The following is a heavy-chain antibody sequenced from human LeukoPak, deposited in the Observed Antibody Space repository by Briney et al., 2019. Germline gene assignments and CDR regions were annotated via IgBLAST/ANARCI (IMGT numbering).Heavy chain of an antibody. J-gene: IGHJ3*02. Sequence: SVKVSCKASGGTFSSYAISWVRQAPGQGLEWMGRIIPILGIANYAQKFQGRVTITADKSTSTAYMELSSLRSEDTAVYYCAREEYFERKDAFDIWGQGTMVTVSS. CDR2: IIPILGIA. CDR3: AREEYFERKDAFDI. CDR1: GGTFSSYA. V-gene: IGHV1-69*04. D-gene: IGHD3-3*01.